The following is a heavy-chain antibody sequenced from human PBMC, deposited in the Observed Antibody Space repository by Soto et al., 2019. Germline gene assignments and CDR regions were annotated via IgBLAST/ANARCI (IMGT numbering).Heavy chain of an antibody. J-gene: IGHJ4*02. CDR3: ARLSIAALSFDY. CDR2: IYYSGST. CDR1: GCSIRSSSYY. D-gene: IGHD6-6*01. Sequence: SETLSLTCPVSGCSIRSSSYYWGWIRQPPGKGLEWIGSIYYSGSTYYNPSLKSRVTISVDTSKNQFSLKLSSVTAADTAVYYCARLSIAALSFDYWGQGTLVTVSS. V-gene: IGHV4-39*01.